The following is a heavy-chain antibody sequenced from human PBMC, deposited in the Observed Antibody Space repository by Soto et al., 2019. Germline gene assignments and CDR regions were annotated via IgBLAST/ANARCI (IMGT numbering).Heavy chain of an antibody. J-gene: IGHJ6*02. CDR1: GGTFSSYA. Sequence: QVQLVQSGAEVQKPGSSVKVSCKASGGTFSSYAISWVRQAPGQGLEWMGGIIPISETTNYAQKVQGRVTITADESKSTAYMELSSLRSEDTAVYYCARSQGSSTSLELYYYYYYGMDVWGQGTTVTVSS. V-gene: IGHV1-69*01. CDR3: ARSQGSSTSLELYYYYYYGMDV. D-gene: IGHD2-2*01. CDR2: IIPISETT.